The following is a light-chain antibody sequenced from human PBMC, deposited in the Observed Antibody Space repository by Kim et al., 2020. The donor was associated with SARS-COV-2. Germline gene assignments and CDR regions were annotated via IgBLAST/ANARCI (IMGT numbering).Light chain of an antibody. V-gene: IGLV3-21*04. Sequence: PAQTARITWEGNKIGSKSVHWYQQKPGQAPVLVMYYTTDRPSGIPERFAGSTSGNTASLTISRLEAGDEADYYCQVWDSDSDHYVFGPGTKVTVL. CDR2: YTT. J-gene: IGLJ1*01. CDR1: KIGSKS. CDR3: QVWDSDSDHYV.